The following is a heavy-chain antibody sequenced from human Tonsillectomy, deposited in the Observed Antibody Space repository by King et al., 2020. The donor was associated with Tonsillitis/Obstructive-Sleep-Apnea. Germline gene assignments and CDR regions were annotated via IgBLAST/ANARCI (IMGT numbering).Heavy chain of an antibody. Sequence: ITLKESGPTLVKPTQTLTLTCTFSGFSLSTSGVGVGWIRQPPGKALEWLALIYWDDDKRYSPSLKNRLTITTDTSKNQVVLTMTNMVPVDTATYYCAQRSDYIWGSYRSTQEGFDYWGQGTLVTVSS. CDR1: GFSLSTSGVG. CDR2: IYWDDDK. CDR3: AQRSDYIWGSYRSTQEGFDY. V-gene: IGHV2-5*02. D-gene: IGHD3-16*02. J-gene: IGHJ4*02.